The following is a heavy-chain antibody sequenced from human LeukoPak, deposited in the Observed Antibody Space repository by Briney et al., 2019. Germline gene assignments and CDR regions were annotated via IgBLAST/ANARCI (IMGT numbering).Heavy chain of an antibody. Sequence: PSETLSLTCTVSGGSISTDNYWGWIRQPPGKGLEWIGSVYYSGSTYYNPSLKSRLTISVDTSKNQFSLKLSSVTIADTAVYYCARHELRLVRLDDWGQGTLVTVSS. CDR2: VYYSGST. CDR3: ARHELRLVRLDD. J-gene: IGHJ4*02. CDR1: GGSISTDNY. V-gene: IGHV4-39*01. D-gene: IGHD6-19*01.